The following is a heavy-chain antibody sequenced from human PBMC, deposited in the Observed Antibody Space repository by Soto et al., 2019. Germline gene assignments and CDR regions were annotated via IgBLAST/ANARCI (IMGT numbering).Heavy chain of an antibody. Sequence: SETLSLTCTVSGGSISSYYWSWIRQPPGKGLEWIGYIYYSGSTNYNPSLKSRVTISVDTSKNQFSLKLSSVTAADTAVYYCARRKAAAGPGYGMDVWGQGTTVTVSS. CDR1: GGSISSYY. J-gene: IGHJ6*02. D-gene: IGHD6-13*01. CDR2: IYYSGST. V-gene: IGHV4-59*01. CDR3: ARRKAAAGPGYGMDV.